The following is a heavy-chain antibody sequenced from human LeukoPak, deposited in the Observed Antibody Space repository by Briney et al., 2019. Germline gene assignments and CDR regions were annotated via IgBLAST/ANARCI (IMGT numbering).Heavy chain of an antibody. Sequence: ASVKVSCKTSGYSFTDSYMHWVRQAPGQGLEWMGWINPNSGGTSSAQKFQGRVTMTRDTSITTVYMEVSWLTSDDTAIYYCARADRLHWGPYLISPWGQGTLVTVSS. J-gene: IGHJ5*02. CDR3: ARADRLHWGPYLISP. D-gene: IGHD3-16*01. CDR2: INPNSGGT. V-gene: IGHV1-2*02. CDR1: GYSFTDSY.